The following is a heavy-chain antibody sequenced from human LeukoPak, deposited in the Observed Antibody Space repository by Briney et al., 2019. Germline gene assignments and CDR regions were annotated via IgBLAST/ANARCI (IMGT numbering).Heavy chain of an antibody. J-gene: IGHJ4*02. CDR3: ARETDEKDY. V-gene: IGHV3-20*04. Sequence: GGSLRLSCAASGFTFDGYGMSWVRQAPGKGLEWVSGIRWDGSSTGYADSVKGRFTISRDNAKNSLYLQMNSLRAEDTAVYYCARETDEKDYWGQGTLVTVSS. CDR1: GFTFDGYG. CDR2: IRWDGSST.